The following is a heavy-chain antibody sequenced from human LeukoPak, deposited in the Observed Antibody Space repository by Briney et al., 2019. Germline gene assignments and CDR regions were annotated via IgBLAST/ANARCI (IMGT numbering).Heavy chain of an antibody. Sequence: TSETLSLTCTDSGGSSISYNWSWIRQPPGKGLEWIGYIHYSGSTNYNPSLKSRVSMSLDTSKNQFFLNLNSVTAADTAVYFCAKGFSGVVARDWGQGTLVTVSS. J-gene: IGHJ4*02. CDR3: AKGFSGVVARD. CDR1: GGSSISYN. V-gene: IGHV4-59*12. D-gene: IGHD2-21*01. CDR2: IHYSGST.